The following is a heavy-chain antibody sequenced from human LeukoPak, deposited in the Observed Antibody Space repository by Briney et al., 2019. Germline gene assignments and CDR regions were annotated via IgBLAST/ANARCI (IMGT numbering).Heavy chain of an antibody. V-gene: IGHV1-18*01. J-gene: IGHJ4*02. CDR2: IGAYNGKT. CDR1: GYTFNTYG. Sequence: ASVKVSCKASGYTFNTYGISWVRQAPGQGLEWMGWIGAYNGKTEYAQKFQGRVTMTTDTSTSTAYMELRSLTSDDTAVYCCARDIGVSQFDYWGQGTLVTVSS. CDR3: ARDIGVSQFDY. D-gene: IGHD2-21*01.